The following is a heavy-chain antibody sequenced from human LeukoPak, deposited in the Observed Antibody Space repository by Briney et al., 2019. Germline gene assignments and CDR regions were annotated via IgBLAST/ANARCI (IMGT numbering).Heavy chain of an antibody. Sequence: QAGGSLRLSCAASGFMFSSYWMSWVRQAPGKGLEWVADIKEDGSEKSYVDSVKGRFTISRDNAKNSLYLQMNTLRAEDTAVYYCARVVEYSSSSRSGGWYYYYYYMDVWGKGTTVTVSS. V-gene: IGHV3-7*01. J-gene: IGHJ6*03. CDR3: ARVVEYSSSSRSGGWYYYYYYMDV. D-gene: IGHD6-6*01. CDR2: IKEDGSEK. CDR1: GFMFSSYW.